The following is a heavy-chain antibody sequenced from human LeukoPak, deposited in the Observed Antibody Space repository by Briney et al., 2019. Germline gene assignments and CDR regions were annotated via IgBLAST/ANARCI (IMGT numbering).Heavy chain of an antibody. V-gene: IGHV4-4*02. D-gene: IGHD3-9*01. Sequence: SETLSLTCAVSGGSISSSNWWSWVRQPPGKGLEWIGEINHSGSTNYNPSLKSRVTISVDTSKNQFSLKLSSVTAADTAVYYCARVTGYMIEDYFDYWGQGILVTVS. J-gene: IGHJ4*02. CDR3: ARVTGYMIEDYFDY. CDR1: GGSISSSNW. CDR2: INHSGST.